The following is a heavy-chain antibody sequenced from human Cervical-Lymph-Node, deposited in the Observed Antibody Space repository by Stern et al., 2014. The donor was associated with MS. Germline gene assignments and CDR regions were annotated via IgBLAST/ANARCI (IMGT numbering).Heavy chain of an antibody. CDR3: ARSLVTSVGGRYFDY. J-gene: IGHJ4*01. CDR1: GGSIRASSYY. V-gene: IGHV4-39*01. CDR2: IYYSGST. D-gene: IGHD1-26*01. Sequence: QLQLQESGPGLVKPSETLSLTCNVSGGSIRASSYYWGWIRQAPGKGLEYIGIIYYSGSTYYSPSLKSRVSMSMDTSKNQFSLPLNSVTAADTGVYYCARSLVTSVGGRYFDYWGHGTLVTVSS.